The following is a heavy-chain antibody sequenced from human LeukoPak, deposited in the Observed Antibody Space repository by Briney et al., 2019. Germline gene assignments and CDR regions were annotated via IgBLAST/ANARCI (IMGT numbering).Heavy chain of an antibody. D-gene: IGHD3-9*01. CDR3: ARDPYDILTRYYFDY. V-gene: IGHV1-2*02. CDR1: GYTFTGYY. Sequence: GASVKVSCKASGYTFTGYYMHWVRQAPGHGLEWMGWINPNSGGTNYAQKFQGRVTMTRDTSISTAYMEMSRLRSDDTAVYYCARDPYDILTRYYFDYWGQGTLVTVSS. CDR2: INPNSGGT. J-gene: IGHJ4*02.